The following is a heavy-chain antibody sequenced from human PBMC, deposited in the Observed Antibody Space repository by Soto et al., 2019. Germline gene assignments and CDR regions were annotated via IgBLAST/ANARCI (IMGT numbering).Heavy chain of an antibody. V-gene: IGHV3-7*02. CDR1: RITFIGYW. J-gene: IGHJ4*02. CDR3: STTGGY. D-gene: IGHD3-22*01. CDR2: IRQDVVQM. Sequence: GGPLRLSCVASRITFIGYWMSWVRQAPGRGLYCVATIRQDVVQMXXGDSVKGXXTISIDGAKNSLYLQXDSVTVEDTALYYCSTTGGYWREGILVTVSS.